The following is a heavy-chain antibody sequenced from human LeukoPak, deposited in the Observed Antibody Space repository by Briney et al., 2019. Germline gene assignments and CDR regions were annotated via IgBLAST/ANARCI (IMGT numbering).Heavy chain of an antibody. D-gene: IGHD6-6*01. CDR3: ARVGSSPYYYAMDV. J-gene: IGHJ6*02. V-gene: IGHV4-4*07. CDR1: GGSISSYY. CDR2: IYTSGST. Sequence: PSETLSLTCTVSGGSISSYYWSWIGQPAGKGLEWIGRIYTSGSTNNNPSLKSRVTMSVDTSKNQFSLKLNSVTAADTAVYYCARVGSSPYYYAMDVWGQGTTVTVSS.